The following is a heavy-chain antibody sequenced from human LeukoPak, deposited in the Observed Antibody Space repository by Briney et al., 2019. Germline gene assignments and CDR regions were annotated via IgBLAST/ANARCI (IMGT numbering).Heavy chain of an antibody. D-gene: IGHD6-19*01. Sequence: SETLSLTCTVSGGSISSGDYYWSWIRQPPGKGLEWIGYIYYSGSTYYNPSLKSRVTISVDTSKNQFSLKLSSVTAADTAVYYCARPGYSSVNFFQHWGQGTLVTVSS. CDR2: IYYSGST. CDR3: ARPGYSSVNFFQH. J-gene: IGHJ1*01. V-gene: IGHV4-30-4*08. CDR1: GGSISSGDYY.